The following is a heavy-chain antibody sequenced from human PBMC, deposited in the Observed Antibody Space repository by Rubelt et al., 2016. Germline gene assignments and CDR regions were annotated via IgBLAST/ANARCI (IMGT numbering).Heavy chain of an antibody. Sequence: PGGSLRLSCAASGFTFSIYSVNWVRQAPGKGLEWVSSISSSSNYIYYADSVKGRFTISRDNAKNSLYLQMNSLRVEDTAVYYCARGPPFDTWGQGTLVIVSS. CDR1: GFTFSIYS. V-gene: IGHV3-21*01. CDR2: ISSSSNYI. CDR3: ARGPPFDT. D-gene: IGHD3-22*01. J-gene: IGHJ1*01.